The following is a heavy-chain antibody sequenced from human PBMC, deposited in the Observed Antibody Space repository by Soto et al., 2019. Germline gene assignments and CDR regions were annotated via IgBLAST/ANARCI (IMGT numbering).Heavy chain of an antibody. J-gene: IGHJ6*02. D-gene: IGHD2-8*02. V-gene: IGHV5-51*01. CDR2: IYPGDSDT. CDR3: ARNGGVNNLLNYYGMDV. Sequence: GESLKISCKGSGYSFTSYWIGWVRQMPGKGLEWMGIIYPGDSDTRYSPSFQGQVTISADKSISTAYLQWSSLKASDTAMYYCARNGGVNNLLNYYGMDVWGQGTTVTVSS. CDR1: GYSFTSYW.